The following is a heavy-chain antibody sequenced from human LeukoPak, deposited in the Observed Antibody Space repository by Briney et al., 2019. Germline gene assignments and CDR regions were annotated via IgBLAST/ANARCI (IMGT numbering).Heavy chain of an antibody. D-gene: IGHD6-25*01. Sequence: GGSLRLSCAASGFTFTTYWMSWIRQAPGKGLEWVANIKQDGSEKYYMDSVKGRFTISRDNAKDSLYLQINSLRAEDTAVYYCARVASAVPDNWGQGTLVTVSS. CDR3: ARVASAVPDN. J-gene: IGHJ4*02. CDR2: IKQDGSEK. CDR1: GFTFTTYW. V-gene: IGHV3-7*04.